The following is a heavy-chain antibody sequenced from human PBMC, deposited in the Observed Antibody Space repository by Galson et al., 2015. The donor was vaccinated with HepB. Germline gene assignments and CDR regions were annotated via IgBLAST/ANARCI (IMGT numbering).Heavy chain of an antibody. CDR1: GFTFSSYG. J-gene: IGHJ5*02. D-gene: IGHD4-11*01. V-gene: IGHV3-33*08. CDR2: IWYDGSNK. CDR3: AREYYSKEGTQLNWFDP. Sequence: SLRLSCAASGFTFSSYGMHWVRQAPGKGLEWVAVIWYDGSNKYYADSVKGRFTISRDNSKNTLYLQMNSLRAEDTAVYYCAREYYSKEGTQLNWFDPWGQGTLVTVSS.